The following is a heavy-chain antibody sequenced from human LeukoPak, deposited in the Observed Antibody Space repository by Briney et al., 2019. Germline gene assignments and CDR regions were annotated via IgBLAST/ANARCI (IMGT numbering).Heavy chain of an antibody. V-gene: IGHV3-9*01. D-gene: IGHD3-10*01. CDR3: ARVPGGGFGESDY. Sequence: GGSLRLSCAASGFTFDDYAMHWVRQAPGKGLEWVSGISWNSGSIGYADSVKGRFTISRDNAKNSLYLQMNSLRAEDTAVYYCARVPGGGFGESDYWGQGTLVTVSS. CDR2: ISWNSGSI. J-gene: IGHJ4*02. CDR1: GFTFDDYA.